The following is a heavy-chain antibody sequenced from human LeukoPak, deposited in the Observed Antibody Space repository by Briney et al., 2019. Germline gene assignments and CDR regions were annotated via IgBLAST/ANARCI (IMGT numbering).Heavy chain of an antibody. D-gene: IGHD6-19*01. V-gene: IGHV3-53*01. J-gene: IGHJ5*02. CDR3: ARVQQWLVRYDNWFDP. CDR2: IYSGGST. CDR1: GFTVSSNY. Sequence: PGGSLRLSCAASGFTVSSNYMSWVRQAPGKGLEWVSVIYSGGSTYYADSVKGRFTISRDNAKNSLYLQMNSLRDEDTAVYYCARVQQWLVRYDNWFDPWGQGTLVTVSS.